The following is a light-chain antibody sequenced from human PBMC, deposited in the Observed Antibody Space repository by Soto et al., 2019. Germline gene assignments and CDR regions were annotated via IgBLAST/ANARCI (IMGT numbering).Light chain of an antibody. CDR2: AAS. CDR3: QQLNSYPQIT. Sequence: DIQLTQSPSFLSASVGDRVTITCRASQGINSYLAWYQQEPGKAPKLLIYAASTLQSGVPSRFSGSASGTEFTLTISILQPEDFATYYCQQLNSYPQITFGQGTRLEIK. J-gene: IGKJ5*01. V-gene: IGKV1-9*01. CDR1: QGINSY.